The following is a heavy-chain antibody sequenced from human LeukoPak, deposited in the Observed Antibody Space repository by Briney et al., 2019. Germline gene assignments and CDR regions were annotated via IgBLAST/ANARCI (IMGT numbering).Heavy chain of an antibody. CDR3: ARTLTSGYQPKDY. Sequence: ASVKVSCRASGGTFTSYGISWVRQAPGQGLEWMGWISAYNGNTNYAQKPQGRVTMTTDTSTSTAYMELRSLRSDDTAVYYCARTLTSGYQPKDYWGQGTLVTVSS. J-gene: IGHJ4*02. CDR1: GGTFTSYG. CDR2: ISAYNGNT. V-gene: IGHV1-18*01. D-gene: IGHD2-2*01.